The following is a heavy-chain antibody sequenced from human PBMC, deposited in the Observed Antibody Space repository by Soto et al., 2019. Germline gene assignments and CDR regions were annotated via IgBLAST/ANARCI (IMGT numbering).Heavy chain of an antibody. D-gene: IGHD6-13*01. Sequence: GGSLRLSCAASGFTFSSYSMNWVRQAPGKGLEWVSSISSSSSYIYYADSVKGRFTISRDNAKNSLYLQMNSLRAEDTAVYYWARARQQLAHNCFDPGGKGTLVTVPS. CDR3: ARARQQLAHNCFDP. CDR1: GFTFSSYS. CDR2: ISSSSSYI. J-gene: IGHJ5*02. V-gene: IGHV3-21*01.